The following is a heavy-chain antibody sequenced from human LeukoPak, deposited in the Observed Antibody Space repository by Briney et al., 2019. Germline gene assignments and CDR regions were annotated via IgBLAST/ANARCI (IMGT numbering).Heavy chain of an antibody. CDR2: ISSSGSTI. CDR1: GFTFSSYE. V-gene: IGHV3-48*03. J-gene: IGHJ4*02. D-gene: IGHD2-2*01. Sequence: GGSLRLSCAASGFTFSSYEMNWVRQAPGRGLEWVSYISSSGSTIYYADSVKGRFTISRDNAKNSLYLQMNSLRAEDTAVYYCARVAGHCSSTSCFFDYWGQGTLVTVSS. CDR3: ARVAGHCSSTSCFFDY.